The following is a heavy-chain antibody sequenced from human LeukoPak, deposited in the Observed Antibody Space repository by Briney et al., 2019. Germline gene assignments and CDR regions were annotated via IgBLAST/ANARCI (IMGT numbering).Heavy chain of an antibody. Sequence: SGPTLVNPSQTLSLTCTVSGGSITATGTYYWSWIRQPAGKGLEWIGRIYTSGSTYYNPSFKSPVTISVDTSKTRFSLNLSSVTAADTAVYYCARETVAGSRFDPWGQGTLVTVSS. CDR3: ARETVAGSRFDP. V-gene: IGHV4-61*02. CDR1: GGSITATGTYY. D-gene: IGHD2-15*01. J-gene: IGHJ5*02. CDR2: IYTSGST.